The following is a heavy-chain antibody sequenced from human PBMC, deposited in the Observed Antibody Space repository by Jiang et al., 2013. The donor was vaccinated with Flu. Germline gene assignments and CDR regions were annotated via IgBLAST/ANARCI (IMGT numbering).Heavy chain of an antibody. D-gene: IGHD3-10*01. Sequence: KPTQTLTLTCTFSGFSLSTSGMCVSWIRQPPGKALEWLARIDWDDDKYYSTSLKTRLTISKDTSKNQVVLTMTNMDPVDTATYYCALTYYYGSGSPLYFDYWGQGTLVTVSS. CDR1: GFSLSTSGMC. V-gene: IGHV2-70*11. CDR2: IDWDDDK. CDR3: ALTYYYGSGSPLYFDY. J-gene: IGHJ4*02.